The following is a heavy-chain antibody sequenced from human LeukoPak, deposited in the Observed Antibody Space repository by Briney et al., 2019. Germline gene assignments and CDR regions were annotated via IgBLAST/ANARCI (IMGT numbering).Heavy chain of an antibody. CDR3: ARDLGPSIIVVPAVYY. D-gene: IGHD2-2*01. Sequence: ASVKVSCKASGYTFANYGISWVRQAPGQGLDWVGWISPYNGNTDYAQNLQGRVTMTTDTSTSTTYMELRSLSSDDTAVYYCARDLGPSIIVVPAVYYWGQGTLVTVSS. CDR1: GYTFANYG. CDR2: ISPYNGNT. J-gene: IGHJ4*02. V-gene: IGHV1-18*01.